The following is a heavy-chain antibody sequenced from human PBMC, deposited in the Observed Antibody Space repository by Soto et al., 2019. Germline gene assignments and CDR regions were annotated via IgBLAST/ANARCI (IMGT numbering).Heavy chain of an antibody. J-gene: IGHJ4*02. CDR1: GFSLSTSGVG. D-gene: IGHD4-17*01. CDR3: AHKGYGDYPLDY. V-gene: IGHV2-5*02. Sequence: QITLKESGPPLVKPTQTLTLTCTFSGFSLSTSGVGVGWIRQPPGKALEWLAVIYWDDNKHYSPSLKSRLTITKDTSKNQVVLTMTNMDPVDTATYYCAHKGYGDYPLDYWGQGTLVTVSS. CDR2: IYWDDNK.